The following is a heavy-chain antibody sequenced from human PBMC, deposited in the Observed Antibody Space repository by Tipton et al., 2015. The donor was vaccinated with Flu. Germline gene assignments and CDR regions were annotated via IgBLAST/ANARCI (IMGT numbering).Heavy chain of an antibody. J-gene: IGHJ4*02. CDR2: IYYSGST. CDR3: ARDQTGSGKLDY. CDR1: GGSISSYY. D-gene: IGHD3-10*01. V-gene: IGHV4-59*01. Sequence: TLSLTCTVSGGSISSYYWSWIRQPPGKGLEWIGYIYYSGSTNYNPSPKSRVTISVDTSKNQFSLKLSSVTAADTAVYYCARDQTGSGKLDYWGQGTLVTVSS.